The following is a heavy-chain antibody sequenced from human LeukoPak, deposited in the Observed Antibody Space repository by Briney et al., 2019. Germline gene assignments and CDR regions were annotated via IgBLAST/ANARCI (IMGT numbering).Heavy chain of an antibody. CDR2: ISSTGSAR. D-gene: IGHD5-18*01. CDR3: AREARGYSYGTRYDIDY. CDR1: GFTFSDYT. Sequence: PGGSLRLSCAASGFTFSDYTMNWVRQVPGKGLEWVSYISSTGSARDYADSVKGRFTISRDNAKKSLSLLMNSLRAEDTAVYFCAREARGYSYGTRYDIDYWGQGTLVTVSS. V-gene: IGHV3-48*01. J-gene: IGHJ4*02.